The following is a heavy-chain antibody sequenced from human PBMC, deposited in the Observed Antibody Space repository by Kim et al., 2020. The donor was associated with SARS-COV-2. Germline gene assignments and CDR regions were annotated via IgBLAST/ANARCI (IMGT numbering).Heavy chain of an antibody. CDR2: DTK. CDR3: ARLDTLAAATFDS. Sequence: DTKHDRPPLETRLTITKDTSKNQAVLRMTNMDPMDTATYYCARLDTLAAATFDSWGRGTLVTVSS. J-gene: IGHJ4*02. D-gene: IGHD5-18*01. V-gene: IGHV2-5*01.